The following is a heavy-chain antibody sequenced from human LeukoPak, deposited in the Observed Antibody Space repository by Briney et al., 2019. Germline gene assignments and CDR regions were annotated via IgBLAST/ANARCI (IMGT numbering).Heavy chain of an antibody. CDR2: ISGSGGST. V-gene: IGHV3-23*01. Sequence: GGSLRLSCAASGFTFSSYAMSWVRQAPGKGLEWVSAISGSGGSTYYADSVKGRFTISRDNAKNSLYLQMNSLRDQDTAIYASERYTDSSARMFDYWGQGTLVTVSS. CDR1: GFTFSSYA. CDR3: ERYTDSSARMFDY. D-gene: IGHD6-19*01. J-gene: IGHJ4*02.